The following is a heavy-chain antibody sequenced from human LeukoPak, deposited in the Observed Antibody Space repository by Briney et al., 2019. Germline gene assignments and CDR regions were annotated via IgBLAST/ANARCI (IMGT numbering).Heavy chain of an antibody. CDR2: IYYSGST. CDR1: GGSISSSRYY. J-gene: IGHJ5*02. CDR3: ARIYCSSTSCNGEGFDP. D-gene: IGHD2-2*01. V-gene: IGHV4-39*01. Sequence: SETLSLTCTVSGGSISSSRYYWCCIRQPPGKGLEWIGSIYYSGSTYYNPSLKSRVTISVDTYKNQFSLKLSSVTAADTAVYYGARIYCSSTSCNGEGFDPWGQGTLVTVSS.